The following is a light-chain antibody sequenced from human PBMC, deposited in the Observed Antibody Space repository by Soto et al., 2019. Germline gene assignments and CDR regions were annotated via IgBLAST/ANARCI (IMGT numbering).Light chain of an antibody. J-gene: IGKJ2*01. Sequence: ESVLTQSPGTLSLSPGERATLSCRASQSVSSNYLAWYQQQPGKAPRLLIYAASSRATGIADRFSGSGSGTDFTLHINSLEPEDFGVYYCQQYGSSAAYTFGQGTKLEIK. CDR1: QSVSSNY. CDR3: QQYGSSAAYT. V-gene: IGKV3-20*01. CDR2: AAS.